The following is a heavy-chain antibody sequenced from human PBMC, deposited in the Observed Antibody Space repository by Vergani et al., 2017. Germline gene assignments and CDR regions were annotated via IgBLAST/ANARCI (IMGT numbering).Heavy chain of an antibody. V-gene: IGHV3-23*01. CDR2: ISSDGGST. CDR1: GFTFSTYA. CDR3: AGRQGTSGYDDGGFDY. D-gene: IGHD3-22*01. Sequence: EVQLLESGGGLVQPGGSLRLSCAASGFTFSTYAMTWVRQAPGKGLEWVSTISSDGGSTYYADSVKGRFTISRDNSKNTLSLQMNSLTAEDTAMYYCAGRQGTSGYDDGGFDYWGQGILVTVSS. J-gene: IGHJ4*02.